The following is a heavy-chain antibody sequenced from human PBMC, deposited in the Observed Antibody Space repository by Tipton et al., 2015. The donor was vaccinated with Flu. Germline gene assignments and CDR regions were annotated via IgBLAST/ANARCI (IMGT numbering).Heavy chain of an antibody. CDR3: ARRPLPSHSDYYGMDV. D-gene: IGHD2-15*01. V-gene: IGHV3-48*03. CDR2: ISSDADTI. Sequence: SLRLSCAASEFTFSSYEMNWVRQAPGKGLEWISYISSDADTISYADSVEGRFTISRDDAKKSLYLQMNSLRAEDTAVYFCARRPLPSHSDYYGMDVWGQGTTVIVSS. J-gene: IGHJ6*02. CDR1: EFTFSSYE.